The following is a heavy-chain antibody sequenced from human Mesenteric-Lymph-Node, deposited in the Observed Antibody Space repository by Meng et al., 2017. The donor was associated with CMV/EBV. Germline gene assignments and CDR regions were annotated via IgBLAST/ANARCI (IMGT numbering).Heavy chain of an antibody. CDR2: IYYSGST. CDR1: VGYINRNDYY. CDR3: ARRVGLRFSGIDP. J-gene: IGHJ5*02. D-gene: IGHD3-3*01. Sequence: VSVGYINRNDYYWGWIRQPPGKGLEWIGTIYYSGSTYYNPSLKSRVTISVDTSKNQFSLKLSSVTAADTAVYYCARRVGLRFSGIDPWGQGTLVTVSS. V-gene: IGHV4-39*01.